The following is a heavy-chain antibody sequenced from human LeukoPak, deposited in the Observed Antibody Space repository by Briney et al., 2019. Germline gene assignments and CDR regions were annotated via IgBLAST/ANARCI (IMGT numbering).Heavy chain of an antibody. Sequence: GASVKASCKASGYTFTGYYMHWVRRAPGQGLEWMGWINPNSGGTNYAQKFQGWVTMTRDTSISTAYMELSRLRSDDTAVYYCAREGTVTPYYGMDVWGQGTTVTVSS. V-gene: IGHV1-2*04. CDR1: GYTFTGYY. CDR3: AREGTVTPYYGMDV. D-gene: IGHD4-17*01. CDR2: INPNSGGT. J-gene: IGHJ6*02.